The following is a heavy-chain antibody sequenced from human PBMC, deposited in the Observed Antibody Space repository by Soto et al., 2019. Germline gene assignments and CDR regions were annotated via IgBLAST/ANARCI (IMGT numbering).Heavy chain of an antibody. CDR2: ISGSGGST. V-gene: IGHV3-23*01. CDR3: AKGSTVTTFLAEYFQH. Sequence: EVQLLESGGGLVQPGGSLRLSCAASGFTFSSYAMSWVRQAPGKGLEWVSAISGSGGSTYYADSVKGRFTISRDNSKNTLYLQMNSLRAEDTAVYYCAKGSTVTTFLAEYFQHWGQGTLVTVSS. D-gene: IGHD4-17*01. CDR1: GFTFSSYA. J-gene: IGHJ1*01.